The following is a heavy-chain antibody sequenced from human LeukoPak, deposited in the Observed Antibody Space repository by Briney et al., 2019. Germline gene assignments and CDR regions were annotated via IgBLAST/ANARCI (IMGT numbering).Heavy chain of an antibody. CDR1: GFTFSSYW. J-gene: IGHJ4*02. Sequence: GGSLRLSCAASGFTFSSYWMHWVRQAPGKGLVWVSRINSDGSSTTYADSVKGRFTISRDNAKNTLYLQMNSLRAEDTAVYYCARVDYYDSSGRAYWGQGTLVTVSS. D-gene: IGHD3-22*01. CDR3: ARVDYYDSSGRAY. CDR2: INSDGSST. V-gene: IGHV3-74*01.